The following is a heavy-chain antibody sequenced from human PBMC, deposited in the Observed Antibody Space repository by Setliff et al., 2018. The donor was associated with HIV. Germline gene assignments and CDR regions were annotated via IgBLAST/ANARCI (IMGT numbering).Heavy chain of an antibody. Sequence: ASVKVSCKASGYTFTSYAVNWVRQAPGQGLEWVRWIHTNTGDPTYAQGFTGRFVFSFDTSVSTAYLQISGLKAEDTAVYYCATRGEQLYFYGMDLWGQGTTVTVSS. CDR1: GYTFTSYA. CDR3: ATRGEQLYFYGMDL. CDR2: IHTNTGDP. J-gene: IGHJ6*02. V-gene: IGHV7-4-1*02. D-gene: IGHD1-26*01.